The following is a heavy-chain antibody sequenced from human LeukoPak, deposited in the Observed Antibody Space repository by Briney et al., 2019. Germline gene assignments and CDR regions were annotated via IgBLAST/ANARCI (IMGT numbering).Heavy chain of an antibody. CDR1: GFTFSAYS. J-gene: IGHJ4*02. CDR2: IGISSGNT. Sequence: PGGSLRLSCAASGFTFSAYSMNWVRQAPGKGLEWILYIGISSGNTKYADSVKGRFTISGDKAKNSLYLQMNSLRVEDTAVYYCARDYKYAFDNWGQGTLVTVSS. D-gene: IGHD5-24*01. CDR3: ARDYKYAFDN. V-gene: IGHV3-48*01.